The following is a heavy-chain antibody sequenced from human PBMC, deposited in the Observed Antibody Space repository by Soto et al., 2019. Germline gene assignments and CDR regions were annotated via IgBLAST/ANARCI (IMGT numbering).Heavy chain of an antibody. Sequence: KASETLSLTCTVYDASFRGYYWSWIRQPPGKGLEWIGEIDHTGGTKYNPSLESRVTISVDASKNQFSLKLTSVTAADTAVYYCARGHLGYSSSWSGFDYWGQGTLVTVSS. V-gene: IGHV4-34*01. J-gene: IGHJ4*02. CDR1: DASFRGYY. D-gene: IGHD6-13*01. CDR2: IDHTGGT. CDR3: ARGHLGYSSSWSGFDY.